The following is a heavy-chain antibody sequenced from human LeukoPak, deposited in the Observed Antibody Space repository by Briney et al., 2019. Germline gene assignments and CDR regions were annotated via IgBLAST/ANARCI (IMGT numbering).Heavy chain of an antibody. Sequence: PGGSLRLSCAASGFNFSSYGMHWVRQAPGKGLEYVSAISSNGESTYYANSVKGRFTISRDNSKNTLCLQMGSLRAEDMAVYYCARGPRNSNFIWFDPWGQGTLVIVSS. CDR2: ISSNGEST. J-gene: IGHJ5*02. D-gene: IGHD1-14*01. CDR1: GFNFSSYG. CDR3: ARGPRNSNFIWFDP. V-gene: IGHV3-64*01.